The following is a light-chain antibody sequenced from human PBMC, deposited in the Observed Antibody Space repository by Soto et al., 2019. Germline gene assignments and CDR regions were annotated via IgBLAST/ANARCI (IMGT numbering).Light chain of an antibody. CDR1: QSVSSY. Sequence: EIVLTQSPATLSLSPGERATLSCRASQSVSSYLAWYQQKPGQAPRLLIYDASNRATGIPARFSGSGSGTDFTLTISGLEPDDCAVYYCQQRSDWPSTVGGGTKVQIK. CDR3: QQRSDWPST. CDR2: DAS. V-gene: IGKV3-11*01. J-gene: IGKJ4*01.